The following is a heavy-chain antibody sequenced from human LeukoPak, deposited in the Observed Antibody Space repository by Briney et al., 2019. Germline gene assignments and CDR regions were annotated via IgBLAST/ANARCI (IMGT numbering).Heavy chain of an antibody. CDR3: ARDALHRDSSGRGGFDY. CDR1: GGTFSSYA. CDR2: IVPILGIA. V-gene: IGHV1-69*04. D-gene: IGHD3-22*01. Sequence: ASVKVSCKASGGTFSSYAISWVRQAPGQGLEWMGRIVPILGIANYAQKFLGRVTITADKSTSTAYMELSSLRSEDTAVYYCARDALHRDSSGRGGFDYWGQGTLVTVSS. J-gene: IGHJ4*02.